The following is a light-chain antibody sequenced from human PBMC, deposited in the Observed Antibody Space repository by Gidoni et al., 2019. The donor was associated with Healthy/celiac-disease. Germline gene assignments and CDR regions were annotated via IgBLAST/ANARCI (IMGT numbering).Light chain of an antibody. CDR3: QQYNSPWT. CDR2: KAS. V-gene: IGKV1-5*03. CDR1: QSISSW. Sequence: DSKMTKSPATLSASVGDRVTITCRASQSISSWLAGYQQKPGKAPKLLIYKASSLESGVPSRFSGSGSGTEFPLTISSLQPDDFATYYCQQYNSPWTFGQGTKVEIK. J-gene: IGKJ1*01.